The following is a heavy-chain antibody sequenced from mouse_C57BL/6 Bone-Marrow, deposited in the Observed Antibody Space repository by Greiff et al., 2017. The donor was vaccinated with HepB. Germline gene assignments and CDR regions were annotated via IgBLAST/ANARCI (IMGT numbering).Heavy chain of an antibody. V-gene: IGHV1-18*01. CDR1: GYTFTDYN. Sequence: EVQRVESGPELVKPGASVKIPCKASGYTFTDYNMDWVKQSHGKSLEWIGDINPNNGGTIYNQKFKGKATLTVDKSSSTAYMELRSLTSEDTAVYYCARFTTVGYFDVWGTGTTVTVSS. J-gene: IGHJ1*03. CDR3: ARFTTVGYFDV. CDR2: INPNNGGT. D-gene: IGHD1-1*01.